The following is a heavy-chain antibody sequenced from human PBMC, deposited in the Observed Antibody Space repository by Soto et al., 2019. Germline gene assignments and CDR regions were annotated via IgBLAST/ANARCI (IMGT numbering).Heavy chain of an antibody. CDR2: LNPYNGKT. D-gene: IGHD1-26*01. CDR3: SGAESPDTAYFSLY. CDR1: GYTFTSHD. J-gene: IGHJ4*02. V-gene: IGHV1-8*01. Sequence: WASVKVSCKASGYTFTSHDINCVRQATGQGLEWMGWLNPYNGKTAYAQRFQGRVTMTWNATTGTVYLELSSLRSEDSAVYYCSGAESPDTAYFSLYWGQGTPVTVSS.